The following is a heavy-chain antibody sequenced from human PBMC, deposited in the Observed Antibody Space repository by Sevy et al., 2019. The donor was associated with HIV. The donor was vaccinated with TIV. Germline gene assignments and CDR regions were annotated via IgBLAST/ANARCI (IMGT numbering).Heavy chain of an antibody. CDR1: GFTFSSYW. CDR2: IKQGMSEK. CDR3: ERAQQVSRRVVIGGLYFDF. V-gene: IGHV3-7*01. J-gene: IGHJ4*02. Sequence: GGSLRLSCAASGFTFSSYWMTWVRQAPGKGLEWVANIKQGMSEKYYADSVKGRFTISRDNARNSLYLQMESLRDEDKDVYYCERAQQVSRRVVIGGLYFDFWGQGTLVTVSS. D-gene: IGHD2-2*01.